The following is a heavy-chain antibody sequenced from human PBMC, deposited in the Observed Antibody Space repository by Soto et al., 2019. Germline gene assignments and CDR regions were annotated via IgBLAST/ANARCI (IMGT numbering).Heavy chain of an antibody. D-gene: IGHD5-12*01. CDR3: ARDSLRHSGYDFVGWFDP. CDR2: ISYDGSNK. J-gene: IGHJ5*02. Sequence: PGGSLRLSCAASGFTFSSYAMHWVRQAPGKGLEWVAVISYDGSNKYYADSVKGRFTISRDNSKNTLYLQMNSLRAEDTAVYYCARDSLRHSGYDFVGWFDPWGQGTLVTVSS. CDR1: GFTFSSYA. V-gene: IGHV3-30-3*01.